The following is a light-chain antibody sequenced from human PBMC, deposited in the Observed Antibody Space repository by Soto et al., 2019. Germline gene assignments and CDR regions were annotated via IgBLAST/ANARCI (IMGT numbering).Light chain of an antibody. CDR2: DVT. V-gene: IGLV2-14*03. J-gene: IGLJ1*01. CDR1: SSDIGGYNY. CDR3: SSYTSTSTPYV. Sequence: QSALTQPASVSGSPGQSIAISCTGTSSDIGGYNYVSWYQQHPGKAPQLLIYDVTHRPSGVSNRFSGSKSCDTASLTISGLQAEDEADYYCSSYTSTSTPYVFGTGTKLTVL.